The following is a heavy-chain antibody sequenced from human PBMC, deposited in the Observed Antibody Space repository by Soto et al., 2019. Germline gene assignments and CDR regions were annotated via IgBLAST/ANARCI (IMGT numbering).Heavy chain of an antibody. CDR1: GGSITSDGYY. V-gene: IGHV4-39*01. J-gene: IGHJ5*02. CDR3: XXXQGSSRHWFDP. Sequence: QLLLQGSRPELVKPSETLSLTCTVSGGSITSDGYYWGWIRQSPGKGLEWIGSMYVDGEAYYYPSLASRVTISLDTSKSXFXXXXXXXXXXXXXXXXXXXXQGSSRHWFDPWGQGTLVTVSS. CDR2: MYVDGEA. D-gene: IGHD6-6*01.